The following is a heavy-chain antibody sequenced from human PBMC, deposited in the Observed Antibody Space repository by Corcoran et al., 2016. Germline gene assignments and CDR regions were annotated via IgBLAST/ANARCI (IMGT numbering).Heavy chain of an antibody. CDR3: TSQPDIGVVPAAIHYYGMDV. J-gene: IGHJ6*02. CDR2: IRSNANSYAT. V-gene: IGHV3-73*02. D-gene: IGHD2-2*01. Sequence: EVQLVESGGGLVQPGGSLKLSCAASGFTFSGSAMHWVRQASGKGLEWVGRIRSNANSYATAYAASVKGRFTISRDDSKNTAYLQMNSLKTEDTAVYYCTSQPDIGVVPAAIHYYGMDVWGQGTTVTVSS. CDR1: GFTFSGSA.